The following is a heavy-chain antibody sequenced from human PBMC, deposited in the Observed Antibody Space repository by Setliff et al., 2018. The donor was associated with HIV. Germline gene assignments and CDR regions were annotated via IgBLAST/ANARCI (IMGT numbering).Heavy chain of an antibody. CDR3: ATNFLYDILTGYFPYQFDQ. D-gene: IGHD3-9*01. J-gene: IGHJ4*02. CDR1: GFSFRSYW. Sequence: GESLKISCVASGFSFRSYWMTWVRQAPGKGLEWVASIKQDGSEKYFVDSVKGRFTISRDNAKDSMFLQMNSLRGEDTAVYYCATNFLYDILTGYFPYQFDQWGQGTLVTVSS. CDR2: IKQDGSEK. V-gene: IGHV3-7*01.